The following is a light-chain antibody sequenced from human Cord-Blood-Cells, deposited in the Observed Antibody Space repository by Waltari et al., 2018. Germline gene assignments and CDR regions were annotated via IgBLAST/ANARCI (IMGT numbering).Light chain of an antibody. V-gene: IGKV4-1*01. Sequence: IVITYSPDSLAVFLGERATITRKSSQSVLYSSNNKNYLAWYQQKPGQPPKLLIYWASTRESGVPDRFSGSGSGTDFTLTISSLQAEDVAVYYCQQYYSTPYTFGQGTKLEIK. J-gene: IGKJ2*01. CDR2: WAS. CDR3: QQYYSTPYT. CDR1: QSVLYSSNNKNY.